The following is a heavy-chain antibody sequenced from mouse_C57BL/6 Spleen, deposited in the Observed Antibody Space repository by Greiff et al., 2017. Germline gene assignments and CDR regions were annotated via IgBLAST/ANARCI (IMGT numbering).Heavy chain of an antibody. V-gene: IGHV1-39*01. D-gene: IGHD2-1*01. CDR2: FNPNYGTT. Sequence: VQLKESGPELVKPGASVKISCKASGYSFTDYNMNWVKQSNGKSLEWIGVFNPNYGTTSYNQKFKGKATLTVDQSSSTAYMQLNSLTSEDSAVYYCAREGIYYGNPWFAYWGQGTLVTVSA. CDR1: GYSFTDYN. CDR3: AREGIYYGNPWFAY. J-gene: IGHJ3*01.